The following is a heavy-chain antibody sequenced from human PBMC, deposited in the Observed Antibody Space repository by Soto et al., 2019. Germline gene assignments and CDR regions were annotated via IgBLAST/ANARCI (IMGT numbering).Heavy chain of an antibody. V-gene: IGHV3-30*18. J-gene: IGHJ4*02. Sequence: GGSLRLSCVASGFTFSDYAMHLVRQAPGKGLEWVAVVSHDGRNTHYADSVKGRFTISRDSSKNTVSLEMTSLRAEDTAVYYCAKGGRQWLVTSDFNYWGQGALVTVSS. CDR3: AKGGRQWLVTSDFNY. CDR1: GFTFSDYA. D-gene: IGHD6-19*01. CDR2: VSHDGRNT.